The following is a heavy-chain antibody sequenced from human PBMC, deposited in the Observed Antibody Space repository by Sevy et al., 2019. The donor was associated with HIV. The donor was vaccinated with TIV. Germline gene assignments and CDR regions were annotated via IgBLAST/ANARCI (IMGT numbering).Heavy chain of an antibody. CDR1: GFTFSNFG. D-gene: IGHD2-2*01. Sequence: GGSLRLSCAASGFTFSNFGMSWVRQAPGKGLEWVSTISGSGGTTYYADSVKGRFTISRDNSKKTLYLQMNSLRAEDTALYYCAKGDTSTRYYYYGMDVWGQGTAVTASS. V-gene: IGHV3-23*01. CDR2: ISGSGGTT. CDR3: AKGDTSTRYYYYGMDV. J-gene: IGHJ6*02.